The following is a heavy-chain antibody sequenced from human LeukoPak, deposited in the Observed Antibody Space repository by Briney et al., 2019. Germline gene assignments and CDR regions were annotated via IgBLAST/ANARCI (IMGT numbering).Heavy chain of an antibody. CDR2: ISAYNGNT. D-gene: IGHD3-10*01. CDR1: GYTFTIYG. Sequence: ASVKVSCKASGYTFTIYGISWVRQAPGQGLEWMGWISAYNGNTNYAQKLQGRVTMTTDTSTSTAYMELRSLRSDDTAVYYCARNTYYYGSGSYLYYYGMDVWGQGTTVTVSS. V-gene: IGHV1-18*01. CDR3: ARNTYYYGSGSYLYYYGMDV. J-gene: IGHJ6*02.